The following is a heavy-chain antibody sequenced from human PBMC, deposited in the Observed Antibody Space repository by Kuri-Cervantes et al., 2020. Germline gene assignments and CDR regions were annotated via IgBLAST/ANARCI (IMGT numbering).Heavy chain of an antibody. CDR1: GYTFTSHF. Sequence: ASVKVSCKASGYTFTSHFIHWVRQAPGQGLEWMGVLNPSGGSTTYAQKFQGRVTMTRNTSISTAYMELSSLRSEDTAVYYCARGLGSGSYYYYYYGMDVWGQGTTVTVSS. V-gene: IGHV1-46*01. CDR2: LNPSGGST. D-gene: IGHD3-10*01. CDR3: ARGLGSGSYYYYYYGMDV. J-gene: IGHJ6*02.